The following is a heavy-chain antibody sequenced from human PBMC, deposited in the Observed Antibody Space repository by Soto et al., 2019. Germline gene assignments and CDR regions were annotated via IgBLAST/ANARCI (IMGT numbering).Heavy chain of an antibody. CDR2: IDPSDSYT. V-gene: IGHV5-10-1*01. J-gene: IGHJ6*02. Sequence: PGESLKISCKGSGYSFTSYWISWVRQMPGKDMEWMGRIDPSDSYTNYSPSFQGHVTISADKSISTAYLQWSSLKASDTAMYYCAILRFLEWLPIDHYGTDVWGQGTTVTVSS. D-gene: IGHD3-3*01. CDR3: AILRFLEWLPIDHYGTDV. CDR1: GYSFTSYW.